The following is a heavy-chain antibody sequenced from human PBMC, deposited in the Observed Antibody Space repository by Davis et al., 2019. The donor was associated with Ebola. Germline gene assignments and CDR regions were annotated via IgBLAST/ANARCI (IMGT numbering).Heavy chain of an antibody. Sequence: MPSETLSLTCAVSGGSISSGGYSWSWIRQPPGKGLEWIGYIYHSGSTYYNPSLKSRVTISVDRSKNQFSLKLSSVTAADTAVYYCARETRGWWFDPWGQGTLVTVSS. J-gene: IGHJ5*02. CDR2: IYHSGST. CDR3: ARETRGWWFDP. CDR1: GGSISSGGYS. D-gene: IGHD2-15*01. V-gene: IGHV4-30-2*01.